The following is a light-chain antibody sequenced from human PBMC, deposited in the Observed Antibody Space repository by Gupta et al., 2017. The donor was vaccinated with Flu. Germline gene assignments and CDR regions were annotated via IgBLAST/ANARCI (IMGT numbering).Light chain of an antibody. CDR2: GAS. Sequence: SPPLLSLSPAERSTRSFRDSQSVSTYLGWYQQKPGQAPRLIIYGASKFASGIPARFSGGGYAKEFTLTSSRLEHEDSAVYYCQARSNLITFGRGTKVEIK. CDR1: QSVSTY. J-gene: IGKJ4*01. CDR3: QARSNLIT. V-gene: IGKV3-11*01.